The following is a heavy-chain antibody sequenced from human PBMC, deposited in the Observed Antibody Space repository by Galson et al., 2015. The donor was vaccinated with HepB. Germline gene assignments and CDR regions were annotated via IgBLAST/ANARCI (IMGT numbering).Heavy chain of an antibody. CDR1: GFSLSTSGVG. CDR2: IYWNDDK. CDR3: AHRPSRVVPAAMIDY. J-gene: IGHJ4*02. Sequence: PALVKPTQTLTLTCTFSGFSLSTSGVGVGWIRQPPGKALEWLALIYWNDDKRYSPSLTSRLTITKDTSKNQVVLTMTNMDPVDTATYYCAHRPSRVVPAAMIDYWGQGTLVTVSS. D-gene: IGHD2-2*01. V-gene: IGHV2-5*01.